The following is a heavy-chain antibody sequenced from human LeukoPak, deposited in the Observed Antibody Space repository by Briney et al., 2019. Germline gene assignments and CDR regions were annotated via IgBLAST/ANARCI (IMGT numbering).Heavy chain of an antibody. J-gene: IGHJ4*02. CDR3: ARHVGYCSGGSCSHFDH. Sequence: SETLSLTCTVSGSSLSSYYWSWIRQPPGKGLDWVGCIFYSGGTDYNPSLKSRVTMSVDTSKNQFSLRLSSVTAADTAVYYCARHVGYCSGGSCSHFDHWGQGTLVTVSS. D-gene: IGHD2-15*01. CDR1: GSSLSSYY. CDR2: IFYSGGT. V-gene: IGHV4-59*08.